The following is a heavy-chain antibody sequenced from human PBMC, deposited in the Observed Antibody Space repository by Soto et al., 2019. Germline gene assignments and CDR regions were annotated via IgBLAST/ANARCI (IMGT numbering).Heavy chain of an antibody. CDR2: IAVGSGNT. CDR1: GFTFTSSA. D-gene: IGHD2-15*01. J-gene: IGHJ4*02. CDR3: ATSRSQYCSGGSCSFYYFDY. Sequence: SVKVSCKASGFTFTSSAVQWVRQARGQRLEWIGWIAVGSGNTNYAQKFQGRVTMTEDTSTDTAYMELSSLRSEDTAVYYCATSRSQYCSGGSCSFYYFDYWGQGTLVTVSS. V-gene: IGHV1-58*01.